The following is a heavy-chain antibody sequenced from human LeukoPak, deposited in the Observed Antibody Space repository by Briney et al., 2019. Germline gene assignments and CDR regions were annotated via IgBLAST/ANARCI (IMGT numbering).Heavy chain of an antibody. D-gene: IGHD6-13*01. Sequence: SETLSLTCVVYGGSFSGYHWSWIRQSPGKGLEWIGEINHRGSTNYNPSLKRRVTMSLDTSKNQFSLKLSSVTAADTAVYYCAGQRRRGGYSSSPNYYYYMDVWGKGTTITVSS. V-gene: IGHV4-34*01. CDR1: GGSFSGYH. CDR3: AGQRRRGGYSSSPNYYYYMDV. J-gene: IGHJ6*03. CDR2: INHRGST.